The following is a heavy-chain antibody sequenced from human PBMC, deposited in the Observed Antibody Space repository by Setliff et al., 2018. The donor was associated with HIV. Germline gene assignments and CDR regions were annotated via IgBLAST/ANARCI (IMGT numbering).Heavy chain of an antibody. CDR3: ARGSRSHGGMFGY. V-gene: IGHV4-4*07. D-gene: IGHD6-13*01. Sequence: NPSETLSLTCTVSGDSSSSYYCNWIRQPAGKGLEWIGHMYISGSTNYNPSLKSRVTMSLDTSKNQFSLKLSSVTAADTAIYYRARGSRSHGGMFGYWGQGTLVTVSS. CDR1: GDSSSSYY. J-gene: IGHJ4*02. CDR2: MYISGST.